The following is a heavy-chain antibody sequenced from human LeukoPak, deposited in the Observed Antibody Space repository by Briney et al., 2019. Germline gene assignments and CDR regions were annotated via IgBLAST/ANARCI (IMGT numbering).Heavy chain of an antibody. Sequence: GGSLRLSCAASGFTFSSYGMHWVRQAPGKGLEWVAVISYDGGNKFYADSVKGRFIISRDNSKNTLYLQMNSLRAEDTAIYYCAKDLGDYTSSWSMYNWFDPRGQGTLVTVSS. J-gene: IGHJ5*02. CDR1: GFTFSSYG. CDR3: AKDLGDYTSSWSMYNWFDP. V-gene: IGHV3-30*18. D-gene: IGHD6-13*01. CDR2: ISYDGGNK.